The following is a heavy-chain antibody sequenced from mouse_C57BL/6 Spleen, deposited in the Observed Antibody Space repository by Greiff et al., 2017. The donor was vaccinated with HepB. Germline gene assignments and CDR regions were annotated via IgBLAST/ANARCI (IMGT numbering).Heavy chain of an antibody. CDR2: IDPEDGET. D-gene: IGHD2-1*01. V-gene: IGHV14-2*01. J-gene: IGHJ3*01. CDR1: GFNIKDYY. CDR3: ARGNGNYEAWCAY. Sequence: VQLQQSGAELVKPGASVKLSCTASGFNIKDYYMHWVKQRTEQGLEWIGRIDPEDGETKYAPKFQGKATITADTSSNTAYLQLSSLTSEDTAVYYCARGNGNYEAWCAYWGQGTLVTVSA.